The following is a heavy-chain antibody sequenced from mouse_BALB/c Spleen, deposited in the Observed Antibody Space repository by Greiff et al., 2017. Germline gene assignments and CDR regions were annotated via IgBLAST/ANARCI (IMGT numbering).Heavy chain of an antibody. J-gene: IGHJ3*01. CDR2: ISYSGST. D-gene: IGHD2-4*01. CDR3: AGPIYYDYDGFAY. CDR1: GYSITSDYA. V-gene: IGHV3-2*02. Sequence: EVMLVESGPGLVKPSQSLSLTCTVTGYSITSDYAWNWIRQFPGNKLEWMGYISYSGSTSYNPSLKSRISITRDTSKNQFFLQLNSVTTEDTATYYCAGPIYYDYDGFAYWGQGTLVTVSA.